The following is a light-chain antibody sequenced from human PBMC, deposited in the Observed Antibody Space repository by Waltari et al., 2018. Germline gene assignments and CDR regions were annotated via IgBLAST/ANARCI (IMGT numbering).Light chain of an antibody. Sequence: EMVMTQSPATLSVSPGERATLPCRASQSVSSDLAWYQQKSGQAPRLLIYAASNRATGIPARFNGGGSGTEFTLTISSLQSGDSAVYYCQQYNNWPLTFGQGTKVDIK. J-gene: IGKJ1*01. V-gene: IGKV3-15*01. CDR3: QQYNNWPLT. CDR1: QSVSSD. CDR2: AAS.